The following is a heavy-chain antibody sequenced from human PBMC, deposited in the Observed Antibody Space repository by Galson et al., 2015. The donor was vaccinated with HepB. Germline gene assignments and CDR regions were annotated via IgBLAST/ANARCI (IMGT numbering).Heavy chain of an antibody. CDR1: GFTFGSYS. V-gene: IGHV3-48*02. J-gene: IGHJ4*02. D-gene: IGHD3-22*01. CDR2: ISSSSSTI. Sequence: SLRLSCAASGFTFGSYSMNWVRQAPGKGLEWVSYISSSSSTIYYADSVKGRFTISRDNAKNSLYLQMNSLRDEDTAVYYCARVRILYDSTDYFDYWGQGTLVTVSS. CDR3: ARVRILYDSTDYFDY.